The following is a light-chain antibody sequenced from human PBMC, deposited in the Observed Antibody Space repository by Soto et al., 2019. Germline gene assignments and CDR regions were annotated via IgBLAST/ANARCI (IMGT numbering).Light chain of an antibody. CDR3: QLTSRFPLT. CDR2: AAS. V-gene: IGKV1-12*01. Sequence: DIQVTQSPSSVSASVGDRVTITCRASQGLVNWLAWYQQKPGKAPKLLIYAASSFQSGVPSRFSGSGSGTDFTLTISSLQPADFATYYCQLTSRFPLTFGGGTKVETK. CDR1: QGLVNW. J-gene: IGKJ4*01.